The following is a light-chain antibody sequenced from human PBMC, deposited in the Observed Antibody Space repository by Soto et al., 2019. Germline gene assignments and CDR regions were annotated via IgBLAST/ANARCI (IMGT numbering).Light chain of an antibody. J-gene: IGKJ2*01. Sequence: EIVMTQSPATLSVSPGERATLYCRASQSVSSNLAWYQQKPGQAPRLLIYGASTRATGIPARFSGSGSGTEFTLTISSLQSEDFAVYYCQQYNNWPSMYTFGQGTKLEIK. CDR2: GAS. CDR1: QSVSSN. CDR3: QQYNNWPSMYT. V-gene: IGKV3-15*01.